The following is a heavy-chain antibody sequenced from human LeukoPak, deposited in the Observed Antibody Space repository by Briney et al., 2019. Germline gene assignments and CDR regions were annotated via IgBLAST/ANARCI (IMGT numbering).Heavy chain of an antibody. CDR3: ARTVVVPAAIVGAFDYYYGMDV. CDR1: GFTFRSYW. CDR2: IKQDGSEK. D-gene: IGHD2-2*01. V-gene: IGHV3-7*01. Sequence: GGSLRLSCAASGFTFRSYWMSWVRQAPGKGLEWVANIKQDGSEKYYVDSVKGRFTISRDNAKNSLYLQMNSLRAEDTAVYYCARTVVVPAAIVGAFDYYYGMDVWGQGTTVTVSS. J-gene: IGHJ6*02.